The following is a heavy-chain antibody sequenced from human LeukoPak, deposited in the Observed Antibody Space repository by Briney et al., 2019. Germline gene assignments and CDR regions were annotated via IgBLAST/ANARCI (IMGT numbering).Heavy chain of an antibody. Sequence: GGSLRLSCAASGFSLSRYWMSWVRQAPGKGLEWVANMKQDGSEKKYVDSVKGRFTISRDNTKNSLYLQMNSLRAEDTAVYYCATERWSSYGMDVWGQGTTVTVSS. CDR3: ATERWSSYGMDV. D-gene: IGHD5-24*01. CDR2: MKQDGSEK. CDR1: GFSLSRYW. V-gene: IGHV3-7*01. J-gene: IGHJ6*02.